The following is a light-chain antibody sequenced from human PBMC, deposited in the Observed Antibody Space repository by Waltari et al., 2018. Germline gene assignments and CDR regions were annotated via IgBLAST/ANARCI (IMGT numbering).Light chain of an antibody. Sequence: SALTQPRSVSGSPGQSVTLSCTGTTNDLGSYNYVSWYQPHPGKAPKLIILDVTKRPSGVPDRLSGSKSGNTASLTISGLRAEDEAEYYCCSYAGSYTWVFGGGTKLTVV. CDR1: TNDLGSYNY. CDR3: CSYAGSYTWV. V-gene: IGLV2-11*01. J-gene: IGLJ3*02. CDR2: DVT.